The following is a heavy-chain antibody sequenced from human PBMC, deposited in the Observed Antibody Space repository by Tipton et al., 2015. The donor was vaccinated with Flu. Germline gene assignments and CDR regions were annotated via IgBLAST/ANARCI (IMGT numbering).Heavy chain of an antibody. J-gene: IGHJ3*02. CDR2: VFYSGST. CDR1: GGSISSLY. CDR3: ARGPCSGGNCYVKGAFDI. V-gene: IGHV4-59*11. Sequence: LRLSCTVSGGSISSLYWSWIRQPPGKGLEWIGYVFYSGSTHYNPSLKSRVTTSADTSKTQFSLKLSSVTAADTAVYYCARGPCSGGNCYVKGAFDIWGQGTMVTVSS. D-gene: IGHD2-15*01.